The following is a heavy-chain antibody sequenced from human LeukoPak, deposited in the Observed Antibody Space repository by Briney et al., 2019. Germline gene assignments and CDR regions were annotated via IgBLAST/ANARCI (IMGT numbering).Heavy chain of an antibody. J-gene: IGHJ3*02. CDR3: AKAFMITFGGVIVNNAFDI. V-gene: IGHV3-74*01. D-gene: IGHD3-16*02. Sequence: GGSLRLSCAASGFTFSSYWMHWVRQAPGKGLVWVSRINSDGSSTSYADSVKGRFTISRDNSKNTLYLQMNSLRAEDTAVYYCAKAFMITFGGVIVNNAFDIWGQGTMVTVSS. CDR2: INSDGSST. CDR1: GFTFSSYW.